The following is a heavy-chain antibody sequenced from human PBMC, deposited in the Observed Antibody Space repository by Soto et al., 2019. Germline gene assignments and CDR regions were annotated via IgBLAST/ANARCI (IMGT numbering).Heavy chain of an antibody. CDR1: GFTFSSYG. J-gene: IGHJ4*02. Sequence: GGSLRLSCAASGFTFSSYGMHWVRQAPGKGLEWVAVIWYDGSNKYYADSVKGRFTISRDNSKNTLYLQMNSLRAEDTAVYYCARDSIAARPTSLIDYWGQGTLVTVSS. V-gene: IGHV3-33*01. CDR2: IWYDGSNK. D-gene: IGHD6-6*01. CDR3: ARDSIAARPTSLIDY.